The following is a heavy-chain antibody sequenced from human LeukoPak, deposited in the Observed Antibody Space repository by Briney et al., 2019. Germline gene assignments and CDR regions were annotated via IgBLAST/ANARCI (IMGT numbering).Heavy chain of an antibody. V-gene: IGHV4-34*01. CDR3: ARPAYSYGWLAYFDY. Sequence: SETLSLTCAVYGGSFSGYYWSWIRQPPGKGLEWIGEINHSGSTNYNPSLKSRVTISVDTSKNQFSLKLSSVTAADTAVYYCARPAYSYGWLAYFDYWGQGTLVTVSS. CDR2: INHSGST. D-gene: IGHD5-18*01. CDR1: GGSFSGYY. J-gene: IGHJ4*02.